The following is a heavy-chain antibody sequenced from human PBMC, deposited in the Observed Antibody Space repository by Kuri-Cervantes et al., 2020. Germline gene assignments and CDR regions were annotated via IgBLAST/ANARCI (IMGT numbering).Heavy chain of an antibody. CDR1: GGSISSSSYY. Sequence: SETLSLTCTVSGGSISSSSYYWGWIRQPPGKGLEWIGTISYRGSTYYNPSLKSRVTISVDTSKNQFSLQLNSVTAADTAVYYCVRLFGIAAAGQIDYWGQGSLVTVSS. J-gene: IGHJ4*02. D-gene: IGHD6-13*01. CDR2: ISYRGST. CDR3: VRLFGIAAAGQIDY. V-gene: IGHV4-39*01.